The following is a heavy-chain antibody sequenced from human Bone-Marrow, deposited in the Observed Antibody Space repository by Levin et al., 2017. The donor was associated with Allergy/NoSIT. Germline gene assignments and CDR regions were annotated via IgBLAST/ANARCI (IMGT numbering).Heavy chain of an antibody. CDR2: ISSNGGST. D-gene: IGHD3-9*01. J-gene: IGHJ5*02. CDR1: GFTFSSYA. CDR3: VKDTSKSIRYFDQWPHNWFDP. Sequence: QSGGSLRLSCSASGFTFSSYAMHWVRQAPGKGLEYVSAISSNGGSTYYADSVKGRFTISRDNSKNTLYLQMSSLRAEDTAVYYCVKDTSKSIRYFDQWPHNWFDPWGQGTLVTVSS. V-gene: IGHV3-64D*06.